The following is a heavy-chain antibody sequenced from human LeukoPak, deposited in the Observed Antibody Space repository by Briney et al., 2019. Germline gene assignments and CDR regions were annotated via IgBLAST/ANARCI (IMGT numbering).Heavy chain of an antibody. CDR1: GGTFSSYA. Sequence: ASVKVSCKASGGTFSSYAISWVRQAPGQGLEWMGGIIPIFGTANYAQKFQGRVTITADESTSTAYMELSSLRSEDTAVYYCARASRVTTMYSFDYWGREPWSPSPQ. D-gene: IGHD5-24*01. CDR2: IIPIFGTA. CDR3: ARASRVTTMYSFDY. V-gene: IGHV1-69*13. J-gene: IGHJ4*02.